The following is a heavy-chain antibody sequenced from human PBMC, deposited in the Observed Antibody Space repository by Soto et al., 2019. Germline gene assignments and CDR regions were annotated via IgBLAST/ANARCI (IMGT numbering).Heavy chain of an antibody. CDR3: AKNLPRTGRFDY. CDR1: GVASTSTTYF. CDR2: IYYSGKT. V-gene: IGHV4-39*01. J-gene: IGHJ4*02. Sequence: PSETLSLTCSVSGVASTSTTYFWAWIRQPPGKGLEWVVSIYYSGKTHYNPSLKSRTTISVDRSRNQFSLQGSSVTAADTAVYYCAKNLPRTGRFDYWGQGTVVT.